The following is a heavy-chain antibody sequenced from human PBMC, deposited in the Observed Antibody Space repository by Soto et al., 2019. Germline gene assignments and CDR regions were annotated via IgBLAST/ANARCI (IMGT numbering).Heavy chain of an antibody. J-gene: IGHJ4*02. V-gene: IGHV4-59*01. CDR2: IYYSGST. Sequence: SETLSLTCTVPGGSISSYYWTWIRQPPGKGLEWIGYIYYSGSTNYNPSLKSRVTISVATSKTQFSLKLSSVTAADTAVYYCARDPSGWAGYFDYWGQGTLVTVSS. CDR3: ARDPSGWAGYFDY. CDR1: GGSISSYY. D-gene: IGHD6-19*01.